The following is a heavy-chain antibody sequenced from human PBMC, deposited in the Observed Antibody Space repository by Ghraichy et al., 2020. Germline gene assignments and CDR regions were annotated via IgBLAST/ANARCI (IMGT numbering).Heavy chain of an antibody. CDR1: GGSFSGYY. D-gene: IGHD4-17*01. CDR2: INHSGST. CDR3: ARVLWENGDYTVGVDY. J-gene: IGHJ4*02. Sequence: SETLSLTCAVYGGSFSGYYWSWIRQPPGKGLEWIGEINHSGSTNYNPSLKSRVTISVDTSKNQFSLKLSSVTAADTAVYYCARVLWENGDYTVGVDYWGQGTLVTVSS. V-gene: IGHV4-34*01.